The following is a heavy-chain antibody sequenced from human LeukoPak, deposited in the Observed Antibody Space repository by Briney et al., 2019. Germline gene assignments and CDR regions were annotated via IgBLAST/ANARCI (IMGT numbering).Heavy chain of an antibody. J-gene: IGHJ4*02. D-gene: IGHD5-12*01. Sequence: SQTLSLTRTVSGGSISSGGYYWSWIRQHPGKGLEWIGYIYYSGNTYYNPSLKSRVTISVDTSKNQFSLKLTSVTAADTAVYYCARAIVATVSFDYWGQGTLVTVSS. CDR1: GGSISSGGYY. CDR3: ARAIVATVSFDY. V-gene: IGHV4-31*03. CDR2: IYYSGNT.